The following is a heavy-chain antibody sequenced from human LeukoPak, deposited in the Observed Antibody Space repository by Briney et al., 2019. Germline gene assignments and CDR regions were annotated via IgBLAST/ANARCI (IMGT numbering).Heavy chain of an antibody. CDR2: ISYDGSNK. Sequence: GRSLRLSCAASGFTFSSYAMHWVRQAPGKGLEWVAVISYDGSNKYYADSVKGRFTISRDNSKNTLYLQMNSLRAEDTAVYYCARDDHVDTAMGDIDYWGQGTLVTASS. CDR3: ARDDHVDTAMGDIDY. CDR1: GFTFSSYA. J-gene: IGHJ4*02. D-gene: IGHD5-18*01. V-gene: IGHV3-30-3*01.